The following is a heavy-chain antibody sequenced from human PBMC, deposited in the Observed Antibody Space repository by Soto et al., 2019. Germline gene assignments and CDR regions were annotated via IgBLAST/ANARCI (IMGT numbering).Heavy chain of an antibody. CDR3: TTLIAVAGENFDY. V-gene: IGHV3-15*07. CDR1: GFTFSNAW. CDR2: IKSKTDGGTT. D-gene: IGHD6-19*01. Sequence: EVQLVESGGGLVKPGGSLRLSCAASGFTFSNAWMNWVHQAPGKGLEWVGRIKSKTDGGTTDYAAPVKGRFTISRDDSKNTLYLQMNSLKTEDTAVYYCTTLIAVAGENFDYWGQGTLVTVSS. J-gene: IGHJ4*02.